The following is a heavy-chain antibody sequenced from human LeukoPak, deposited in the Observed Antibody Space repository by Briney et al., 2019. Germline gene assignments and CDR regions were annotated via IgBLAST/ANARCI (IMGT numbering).Heavy chain of an antibody. CDR1: GFTFSNYW. CDR3: ATRGVDIAAAGKSDY. D-gene: IGHD6-13*01. J-gene: IGHJ4*02. Sequence: GGSLRLSCAASGFTFSNYWMTWVRQAPGKGLEWVANIKQDGSEKNYVDSVKGRFTISRDNAKNSLYLQMNSLRPEDTAVYYCATRGVDIAAAGKSDYWGQGTLVTVSS. CDR2: IKQDGSEK. V-gene: IGHV3-7*01.